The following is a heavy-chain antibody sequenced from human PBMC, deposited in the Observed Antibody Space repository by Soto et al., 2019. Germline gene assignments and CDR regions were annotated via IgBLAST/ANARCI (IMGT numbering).Heavy chain of an antibody. D-gene: IGHD6-13*01. Sequence: QVQLVQSGPEVKQPGASVKVSCKASGYSFTRYALHWVRQAPGQRLEWMGWINAGSGYTKVSQRFQGRVTITRDTSASTAYMELGSLISEDTAVYDCARERGNSIHFDTWGQGTRVTVSS. J-gene: IGHJ5*02. CDR3: ARERGNSIHFDT. CDR2: INAGSGYT. CDR1: GYSFTRYA. V-gene: IGHV1-3*01.